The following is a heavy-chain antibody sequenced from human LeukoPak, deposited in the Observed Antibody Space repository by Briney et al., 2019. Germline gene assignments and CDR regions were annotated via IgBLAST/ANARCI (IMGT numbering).Heavy chain of an antibody. Sequence: GGSLRLSCAASGFTFNSYWMHWVRQAPGKGLVWVSQINNDGSTTRYADSVKGRFTISRDNAENTLYLQMNSLRAEDAAVYYCARGYSSSWYNWLDPWGQGTPVTVSS. CDR2: INNDGSTT. J-gene: IGHJ5*02. CDR3: ARGYSSSWYNWLDP. V-gene: IGHV3-74*01. CDR1: GFTFNSYW. D-gene: IGHD6-13*01.